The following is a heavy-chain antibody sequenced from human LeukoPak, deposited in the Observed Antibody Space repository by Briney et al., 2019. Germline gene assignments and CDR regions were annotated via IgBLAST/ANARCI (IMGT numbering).Heavy chain of an antibody. D-gene: IGHD4-17*01. V-gene: IGHV3-23*01. CDR3: AKRGLRGNWFHP. CDR1: GFTFNLYA. J-gene: IGHJ5*02. CDR2: INGAGNSS. Sequence: QPGGSLRLSCAASGFTFNLYAMNWVRQAPGKGLEWVSSINGAGNSSHYADSLRGRFTVSRDNSKNTLYLKMNSLRAEDTAVYYCAKRGLRGNWFHPWGQGTLVTVSS.